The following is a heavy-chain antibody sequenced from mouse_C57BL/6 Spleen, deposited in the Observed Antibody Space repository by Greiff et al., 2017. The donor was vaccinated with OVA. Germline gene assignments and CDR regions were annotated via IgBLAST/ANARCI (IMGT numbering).Heavy chain of an antibody. CDR3: ARLRDYGGDY. CDR2: IYPRSGNT. CDR1: GYTFTSYG. Sequence: VKLMESGAELARPGASVKLSCKASGYTFTSYGISWVKQRTGQGLEWIGEIYPRSGNTYYNEKFKGKATLTADKSSSTAYMELRSLTSEDSAVYFCARLRDYGGDYWGQGTTLTVSS. J-gene: IGHJ2*01. D-gene: IGHD2-4*01. V-gene: IGHV1-81*01.